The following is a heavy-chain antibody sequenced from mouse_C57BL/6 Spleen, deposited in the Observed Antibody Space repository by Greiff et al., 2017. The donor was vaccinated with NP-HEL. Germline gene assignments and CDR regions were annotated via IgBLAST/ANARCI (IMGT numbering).Heavy chain of an antibody. CDR2: IYPGSGST. V-gene: IGHV1-55*01. CDR1: GYTFTSYW. D-gene: IGHD2-1*01. CDR3: AREDYGNFDY. J-gene: IGHJ2*01. Sequence: QVQLKQPGAELVKPGASVKMSCKASGYTFTSYWITWVKQRPGQGLEWIGDIYPGSGSTNYNEKFKSKATLTVDTSSSTAYMQLSSLTSEDSAVYYCAREDYGNFDYWGQVTTLTVSS.